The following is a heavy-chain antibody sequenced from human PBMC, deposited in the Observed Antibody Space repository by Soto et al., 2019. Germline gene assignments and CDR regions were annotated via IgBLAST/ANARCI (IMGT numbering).Heavy chain of an antibody. CDR2: IIPIFGTA. D-gene: IGHD3-10*01. CDR3: ARDPGSLLGFGELAV. CDR1: GGTFSSYA. Sequence: QVQLVQSGAEVTKPGSSVKVSCKASGGTFSSYAISWVRQAPGQGLEWMGGIIPIFGTANYAQKYQGRVTIPADESTSTAYMELSSLRSEETAEDYCARDPGSLLGFGELAVWGQGTTVTVSS. V-gene: IGHV1-69*01. J-gene: IGHJ6*02.